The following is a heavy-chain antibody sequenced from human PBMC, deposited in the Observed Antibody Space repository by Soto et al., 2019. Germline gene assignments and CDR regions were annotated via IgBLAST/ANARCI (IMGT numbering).Heavy chain of an antibody. Sequence: ASVKVSCKASGYTFTSYYMHWVRQAPGQRLEWMGIIISSGGSTSYAQIFQGRVTMTRDTSTSTVYLELSSLRSEDTAVYYCARDPTNSGSYYGDYYYGMDVWGQGTTVTVSS. CDR3: ARDPTNSGSYYGDYYYGMDV. V-gene: IGHV1-46*01. D-gene: IGHD1-26*01. CDR1: GYTFTSYY. J-gene: IGHJ6*02. CDR2: IISSGGST.